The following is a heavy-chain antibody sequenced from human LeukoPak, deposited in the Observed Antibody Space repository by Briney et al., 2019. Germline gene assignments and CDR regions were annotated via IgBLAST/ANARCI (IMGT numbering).Heavy chain of an antibody. J-gene: IGHJ6*03. D-gene: IGHD2-8*01. CDR1: GGSFSGYY. CDR2: INHSGST. CDR3: ARGSGVYYYYMDV. V-gene: IGHV4-34*01. Sequence: PSETLSLTCAVYGGSFSGYYWSWIRQPPGKGLEWIGEINHSGSTNYNPSLKSRVTILVDTSKNQFSLKLSSVTAADTAVYYCARGSGVYYYYMDVWGKGTTVTVSS.